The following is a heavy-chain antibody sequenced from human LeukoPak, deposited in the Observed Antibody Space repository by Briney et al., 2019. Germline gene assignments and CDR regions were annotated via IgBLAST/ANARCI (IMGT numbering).Heavy chain of an antibody. CDR2: ISGSGGST. D-gene: IGHD3-22*01. Sequence: SGGSLRLSCAASGFTFSSSAMSWVRQAPGKGLEWVSAISGSGGSTYYADSVKGRFTISRDNSKNTLYLQMNSLRAEDTAVYYCAKHYYDSSGYHDDAFDIWGQGTMVTVSS. J-gene: IGHJ3*02. CDR3: AKHYYDSSGYHDDAFDI. V-gene: IGHV3-23*01. CDR1: GFTFSSSA.